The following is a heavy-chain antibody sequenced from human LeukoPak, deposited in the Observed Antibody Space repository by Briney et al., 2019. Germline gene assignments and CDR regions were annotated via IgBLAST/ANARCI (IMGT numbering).Heavy chain of an antibody. Sequence: GGSLRLSCAASGFTFTDYWMSWVRQAPGKGLEWVANIKRDGSEKYYVDSVKGRFTISRDNSKNTLYLQMNSLRVEDSAVYYCAKVLSKGGGYYLTDFWGQGTLVTVSS. CDR3: AKVLSKGGGYYLTDF. CDR2: IKRDGSEK. CDR1: GFTFTDYW. J-gene: IGHJ4*02. V-gene: IGHV3-7*01. D-gene: IGHD3-22*01.